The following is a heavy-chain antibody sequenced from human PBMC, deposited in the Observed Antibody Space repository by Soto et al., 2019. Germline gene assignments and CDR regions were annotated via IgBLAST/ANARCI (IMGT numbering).Heavy chain of an antibody. CDR3: AHRRIGGSQWNYGELDY. CDR2: IYWDDDK. CDR1: GFSLSTSGVG. D-gene: IGHD1-7*01. J-gene: IGHJ4*02. Sequence: QITLKESGPTLVNPTETLTLTCTFSGFSLSTSGVGVGWVRQPPGKALEWLLFIYWDDDKRYSPSLRSRLTITKDTSKNQVVLTMTNMAPVDTATYFCAHRRIGGSQWNYGELDYSGQGTLVTVSS. V-gene: IGHV2-5*02.